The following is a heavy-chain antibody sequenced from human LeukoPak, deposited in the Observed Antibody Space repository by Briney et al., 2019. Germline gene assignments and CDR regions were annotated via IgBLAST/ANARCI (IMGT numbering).Heavy chain of an antibody. CDR2: IYYSGST. CDR3: ARGPRPSYSSSWHGLSY. Sequence: SETLSLTCTVSGGSISSSSYYWSWIRQHPGKGLGWIGYIYYSGSTYYNPSLKSRVTISVDTSKNQFSLKLSSVTAADTAVYYCARGPRPSYSSSWHGLSYWGQGTLVTVSS. J-gene: IGHJ4*02. CDR1: GGSISSSSYY. D-gene: IGHD6-13*01. V-gene: IGHV4-31*03.